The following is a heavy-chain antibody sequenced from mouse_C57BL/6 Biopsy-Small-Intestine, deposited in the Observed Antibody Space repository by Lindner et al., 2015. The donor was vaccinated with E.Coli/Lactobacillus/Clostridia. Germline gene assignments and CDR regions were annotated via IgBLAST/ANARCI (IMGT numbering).Heavy chain of an antibody. V-gene: IGHV1-64*01. CDR3: AIHSNGYYPDS. Sequence: SVKVSCKASGYTFTRYYVHWVRQAPGQGLEWMGIINPSGGSTTYAQRFQGRVAMTRDTSTSTVYMDLSSLRSEDTAVYYCAIHSNGYYPDSWGQGTLVTVS. CDR1: GYTFTRYY. D-gene: IGHD2-3*01. J-gene: IGHJ3*01. CDR2: INPSGGST.